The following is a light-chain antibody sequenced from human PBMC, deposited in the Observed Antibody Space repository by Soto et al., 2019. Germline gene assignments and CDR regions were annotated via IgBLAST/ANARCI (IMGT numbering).Light chain of an antibody. CDR3: QQYDNLPLT. Sequence: DIQMPQSPSTPSSSVGDSATITRQASQDIKNYLNWYQQKSGKAPKLLIYDASDLKTGVPSRFSGSGSGTDFTFTINSLQPEDIATYYCQQYDNLPLTFGGGTKVDIK. J-gene: IGKJ4*01. CDR1: QDIKNY. CDR2: DAS. V-gene: IGKV1-33*01.